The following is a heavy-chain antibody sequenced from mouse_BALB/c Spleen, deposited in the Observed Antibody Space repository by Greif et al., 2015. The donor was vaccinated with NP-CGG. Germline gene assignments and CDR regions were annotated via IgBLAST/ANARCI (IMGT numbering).Heavy chain of an antibody. J-gene: IGHJ1*01. Sequence: QVQLQQSGAELARPGASVKLSCKASGYTFTDYYINWVKQRTGQGLEWIGEIYPGSGNTYYNEKFKGKATLTADKSSSTAYMQLSSLTSEDSAVYFCARYYGSIYWYFDAWGAGTTVTVSS. CDR3: ARYYGSIYWYFDA. CDR2: IYPGSGNT. CDR1: GYTFTDYY. D-gene: IGHD1-1*01. V-gene: IGHV1-77*01.